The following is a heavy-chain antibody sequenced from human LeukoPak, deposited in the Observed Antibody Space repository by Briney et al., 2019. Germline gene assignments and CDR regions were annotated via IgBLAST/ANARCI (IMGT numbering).Heavy chain of an antibody. Sequence: GASVKVFCKASGYTFTSYYMHWVRQAPGQGLEWMGIINPSGGSTSYAQRFQGRVTMTRDTSTSTVYMELSSLRSEDTAVYYCARGRYYGSGSYYNPPGGYYYGMDVWGQGTMVTVSS. CDR2: INPSGGST. V-gene: IGHV1-46*01. CDR3: ARGRYYGSGSYYNPPGGYYYGMDV. CDR1: GYTFTSYY. D-gene: IGHD3-10*01. J-gene: IGHJ6*02.